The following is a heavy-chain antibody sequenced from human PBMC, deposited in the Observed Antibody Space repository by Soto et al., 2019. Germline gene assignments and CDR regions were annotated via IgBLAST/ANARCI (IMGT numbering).Heavy chain of an antibody. Sequence: SVKVSCKASGGTFSSYAISWVRQAPGQGLEWMGGIIPIFGTANCAQKFQGRVTITADESTSTAYMELSSLRSEDTAVYYCARATIFGVGPNDPWGQGTLVTVSS. V-gene: IGHV1-69*13. J-gene: IGHJ5*02. CDR1: GGTFSSYA. CDR2: IIPIFGTA. D-gene: IGHD3-3*01. CDR3: ARATIFGVGPNDP.